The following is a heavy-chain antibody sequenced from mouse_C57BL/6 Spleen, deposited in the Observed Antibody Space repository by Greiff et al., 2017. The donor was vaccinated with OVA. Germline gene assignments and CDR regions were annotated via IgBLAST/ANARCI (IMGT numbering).Heavy chain of an antibody. CDR3: AREMDWGYAMDY. CDR1: GYTFTDYY. Sequence: VQLQQSGPELVKPGASVKISCKASGYTFTDYYMNWVKQSHGKSLEWIGDINPNNGGTRYNQKFKGKATLTVDKSSSTAYMELRSLTSEDSAVYYCAREMDWGYAMDYWGQGTSVTVSS. V-gene: IGHV1-26*01. D-gene: IGHD4-1*01. J-gene: IGHJ4*01. CDR2: INPNNGGT.